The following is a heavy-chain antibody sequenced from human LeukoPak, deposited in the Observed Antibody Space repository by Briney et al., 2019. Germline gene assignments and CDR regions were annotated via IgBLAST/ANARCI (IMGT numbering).Heavy chain of an antibody. V-gene: IGHV3-7*01. CDR3: ARGGAYGSFDY. CDR1: GFTFSSYS. CDR2: TKEDGNEK. Sequence: GGSLRLSCAASGFTFSSYSMNWVRQAPGKGLEWVAHTKEDGNEKFSVDSVKGRFTTSRDNAKNSLYLQMNSLRAEDAAVYYCARGGAYGSFDYWGPGTLVTVSS. D-gene: IGHD4-17*01. J-gene: IGHJ4*02.